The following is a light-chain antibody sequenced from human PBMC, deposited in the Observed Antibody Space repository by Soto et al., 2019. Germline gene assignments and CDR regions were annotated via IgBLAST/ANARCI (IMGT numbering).Light chain of an antibody. J-gene: IGLJ1*01. CDR2: NVN. V-gene: IGLV2-14*01. Sequence: QSVLTQPASGSGSPGQSITIPCTGSSNDIGGFNYVSWYQQLPGKAPKLMIYNVNNRPSGVSNRFSGSKSGNTASLTISGLQAEDEADYYCSSFTRSITYVFGVGTKVTVL. CDR3: SSFTRSITYV. CDR1: SNDIGGFNY.